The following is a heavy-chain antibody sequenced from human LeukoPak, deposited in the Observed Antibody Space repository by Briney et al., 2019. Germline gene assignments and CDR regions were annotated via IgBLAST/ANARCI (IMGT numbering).Heavy chain of an antibody. CDR1: GFTFDDYA. V-gene: IGHV3-9*01. D-gene: IGHD6-19*01. J-gene: IGHJ4*02. Sequence: PGGSLRLSCAASGFTFDDYAMHWVRRAPGKGLEWVSGISWNSGSIGYADSVKGRFTISRDNAKNSLYLQMNSLRDEDTALYYCAKDTYSSTLRGYDYWGQGTLVTVSS. CDR2: ISWNSGSI. CDR3: AKDTYSSTLRGYDY.